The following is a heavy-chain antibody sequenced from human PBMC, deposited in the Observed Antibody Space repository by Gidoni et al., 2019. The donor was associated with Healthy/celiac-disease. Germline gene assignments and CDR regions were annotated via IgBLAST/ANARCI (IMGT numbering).Heavy chain of an antibody. CDR3: ARDATYYDFWSCVTDY. CDR1: GYTFTGYY. Sequence: QVQLVQSGAEVTKPGASVKVSCKASGYTFTGYYMHWVRQAPGQGLEWMGWINPNSGGTNYAQKFQGRVTMTRDTSISTAYMELSRLRSDDTAVYYCARDATYYDFWSCVTDYWGQGTLVTVSS. D-gene: IGHD3-3*01. V-gene: IGHV1-2*02. CDR2: INPNSGGT. J-gene: IGHJ4*02.